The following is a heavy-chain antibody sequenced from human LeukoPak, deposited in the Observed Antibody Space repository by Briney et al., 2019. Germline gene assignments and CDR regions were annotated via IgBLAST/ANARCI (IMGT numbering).Heavy chain of an antibody. D-gene: IGHD6-13*01. V-gene: IGHV1-2*02. CDR1: TGYY. CDR2: IHPNSGAS. Sequence: GASVKVSCKTSTGYYIHWVRQAPGKGLEYMGWIHPNSGASKSVPKFQGRVTMTRDTSINTDYVELSSLTSDDTAMYYCAREGRAGSSGWFGAFDIWGQGTMVIVSS. J-gene: IGHJ3*02. CDR3: AREGRAGSSGWFGAFDI.